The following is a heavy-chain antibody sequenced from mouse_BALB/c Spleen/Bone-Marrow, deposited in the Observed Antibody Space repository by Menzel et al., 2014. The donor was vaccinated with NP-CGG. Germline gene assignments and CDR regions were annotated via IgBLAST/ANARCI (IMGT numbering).Heavy chain of an antibody. CDR1: GYTFTSYW. CDR3: ARGGYYGSAMDY. Sequence: QVQLQQSGAELAKPGASVKMSCKASGYTFTSYWMHWVKQRPGQGLEWTGYINPNTGYTEYNQKFKDKATLTADKSSSTAYMQLSSLTSEDSAVYYCARGGYYGSAMDYWGQGTSVTVSS. V-gene: IGHV1-7*01. D-gene: IGHD1-1*01. CDR2: INPNTGYT. J-gene: IGHJ4*01.